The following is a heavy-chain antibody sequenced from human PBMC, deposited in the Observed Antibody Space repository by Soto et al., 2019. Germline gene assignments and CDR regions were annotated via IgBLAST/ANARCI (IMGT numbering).Heavy chain of an antibody. Sequence: PSETLSLTCAVYGGSFSGYDWTWIRQPPGTGLEWIGEINHSGSTNYNPSLKSRVIISVDTSKNQFSLKLTSVTAADTAVYYCARDKITGLFDYWGQGTLVTVSS. CDR3: ARDKITGLFDY. D-gene: IGHD2-8*02. J-gene: IGHJ4*02. V-gene: IGHV4-34*01. CDR2: INHSGST. CDR1: GGSFSGYD.